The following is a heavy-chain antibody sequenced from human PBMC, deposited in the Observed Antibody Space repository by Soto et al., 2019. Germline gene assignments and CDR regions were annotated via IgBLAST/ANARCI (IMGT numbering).Heavy chain of an antibody. CDR3: AREPVSGYYFVY. CDR2: ISYDGSNK. V-gene: IGHV3-30-3*01. CDR1: GFTFSSYA. D-gene: IGHD3-3*01. J-gene: IGHJ4*02. Sequence: QVQLVESGGGVVQPGRCLRLSCAASGFTFSSYAMHWVRQAPGKGLEWVAVISYDGSNKYYADSVKGRFTISRDNSKNTLYLQMNSLRAEDTAVYYCAREPVSGYYFVYWGQGTLVTVSS.